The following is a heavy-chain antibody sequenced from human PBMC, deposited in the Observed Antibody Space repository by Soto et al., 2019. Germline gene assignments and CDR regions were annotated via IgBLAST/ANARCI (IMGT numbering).Heavy chain of an antibody. J-gene: IGHJ4*02. CDR1: GRSFSGYY. V-gene: IGHV4-34*01. D-gene: IGHD2-8*02. CDR2: INHSGST. Sequence: QVQLQQWGAGLLKPSETLSLTCAVYGRSFSGYYWTWIRQPPGTGLEWIGEINHSGSTNYNPSLKSRVTISVDTSKNQFSLKLTSVTDADTAVYYCARDKITGLFDYWGQGTLVTVSS. CDR3: ARDKITGLFDY.